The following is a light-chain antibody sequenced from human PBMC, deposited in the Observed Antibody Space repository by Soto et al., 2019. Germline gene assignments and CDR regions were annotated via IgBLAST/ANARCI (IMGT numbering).Light chain of an antibody. V-gene: IGLV2-14*01. CDR2: EVR. CDR3: SAYTARSTMV. J-gene: IGLJ2*01. CDR1: MRDVGAYNL. Sequence: QSLLAHPGSVTWSAGHSTTIACSGTMRDVGAYNLVSWYQQHPGTAPKLIIYEVRNRPSGISSRFSGSRSGNTASLTISGLQSEDQGDHYCSAYTARSTMVFGGGTKVTVL.